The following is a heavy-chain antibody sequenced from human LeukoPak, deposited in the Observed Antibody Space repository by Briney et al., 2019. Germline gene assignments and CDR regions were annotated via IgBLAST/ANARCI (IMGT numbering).Heavy chain of an antibody. J-gene: IGHJ4*02. V-gene: IGHV4-34*01. CDR3: ARGLYDYVWGSFPLLDY. Sequence: SETLSLTCAVYGGSFSGYYWSWIRQPPGKGLEWIGEINHGGSTNYNPSLKSRVTISVDTSKNQFSLKLSSVTAADTAVYYCARGLYDYVWGSFPLLDYWGQGTLVTVSS. D-gene: IGHD3-16*01. CDR2: INHGGST. CDR1: GGSFSGYY.